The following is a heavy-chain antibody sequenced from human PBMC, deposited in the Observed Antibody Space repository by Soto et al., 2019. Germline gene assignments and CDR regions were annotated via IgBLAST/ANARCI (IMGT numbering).Heavy chain of an antibody. Sequence: QVQLVESGGGVVQPGRSLRLSCAASGFTFSSYGMHWVRQAPGKGLEWVAVIWYDGSNKYYADSVKGRFTISRDNSKNTLYLQMNSLRAGDTAVYYCARGGDILTVGGWFYPWGQGTLVTVSS. CDR1: GFTFSSYG. D-gene: IGHD3-9*01. J-gene: IGHJ5*02. CDR3: ARGGDILTVGGWFYP. V-gene: IGHV3-33*01. CDR2: IWYDGSNK.